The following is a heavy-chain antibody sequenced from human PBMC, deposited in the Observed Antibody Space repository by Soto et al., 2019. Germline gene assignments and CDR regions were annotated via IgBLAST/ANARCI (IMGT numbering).Heavy chain of an antibody. CDR3: ARDPPGGSYWGSWFDP. CDR2: ISAYNGNT. CDR1: GYTFTSYG. Sequence: QVQLVQSGAEVKKPGASVKVSCKASGYTFTSYGISWVRQDPGQGLEWMGWISAYNGNTNYAQKLQGRVTMTTDTSTSTAYMELRSLRSDDTAVYYCARDPPGGSYWGSWFDPWGQGTLVTVSS. V-gene: IGHV1-18*01. J-gene: IGHJ5*02. D-gene: IGHD1-26*01.